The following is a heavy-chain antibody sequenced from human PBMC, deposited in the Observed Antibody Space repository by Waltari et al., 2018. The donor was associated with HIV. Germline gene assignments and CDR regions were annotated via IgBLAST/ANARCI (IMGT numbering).Heavy chain of an antibody. J-gene: IGHJ4*02. CDR1: GFTFSSYA. D-gene: IGHD6-6*01. CDR3: AKEGIAGRPSVPDY. CDR2: ISGGDGST. V-gene: IGHV3-23*01. Sequence: EVQLLESGGGLVQPGGSLRLSCAASGFTFSSYAMGWGRQAPGKGWEWVAVISGGDGSTYYSDFGKGRFPISRDNAKNTLYLKMNSLRGEDTAVYYCAKEGIAGRPSVPDYWGQGTLVTVSS.